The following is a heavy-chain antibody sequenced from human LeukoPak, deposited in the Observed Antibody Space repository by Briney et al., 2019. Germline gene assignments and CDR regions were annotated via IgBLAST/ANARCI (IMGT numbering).Heavy chain of an antibody. CDR2: ISTSGST. V-gene: IGHV4-61*02. D-gene: IGHD2-2*01. Sequence: SQTLSLTCTVSGGSISSGDYYWSWIRQPPGKGLEWIGRISTSGSTNYNPSLRSRVTISVDTSKNQFSLKLSSVTAADTAVYYCARRCSSTNCFVWYFDSWGRGTLVTVSS. CDR3: ARRCSSTNCFVWYFDS. CDR1: GGSISSGDYY. J-gene: IGHJ2*01.